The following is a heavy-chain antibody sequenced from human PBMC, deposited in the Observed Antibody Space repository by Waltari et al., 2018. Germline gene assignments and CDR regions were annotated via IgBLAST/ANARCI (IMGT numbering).Heavy chain of an antibody. CDR1: GAPFSAYF. CDR2: LRNKVDRDTT. V-gene: IGHV3-72*01. Sequence: EVQLVDSGGALVQPGVSLRLSCTASGAPFSAYFLNWVRQTPGKGREWVGRLRNKVDRDTTEYAASVKGRFTISRDDSKNSVYLQMNGLKTEDTGMYYCTAGPTRIGNSYAYFDYWGQGTLVTVTS. CDR3: TAGPTRIGNSYAYFDY. D-gene: IGHD3-10*01. J-gene: IGHJ4*02.